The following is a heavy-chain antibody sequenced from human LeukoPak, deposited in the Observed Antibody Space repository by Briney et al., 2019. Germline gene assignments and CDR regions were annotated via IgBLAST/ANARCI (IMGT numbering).Heavy chain of an antibody. J-gene: IGHJ5*02. CDR2: IYYSGST. CDR3: ATGSPVLRYFDWWWFDP. Sequence: PSETLSLTCTVSGGSISSGGYYWSWIRQHPGKGLEWIGYIYYSGSTYYNPSLKSRVTISVDTSKNPFSLKLSSVTEVVRVGYYCATGSPVLRYFDWWWFDPWGQGTLVTVSS. D-gene: IGHD3-9*01. CDR1: GGSISSGGYY. V-gene: IGHV4-31*03.